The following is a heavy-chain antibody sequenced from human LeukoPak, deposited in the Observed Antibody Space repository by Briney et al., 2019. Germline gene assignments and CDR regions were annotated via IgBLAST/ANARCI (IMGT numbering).Heavy chain of an antibody. V-gene: IGHV3-11*01. CDR2: ISSSGSTI. D-gene: IGHD5-18*01. J-gene: IGHJ4*02. CDR3: ARKRGYSYGPPYFDY. CDR1: GFPFTNYA. Sequence: GGSLRLSCEASGFPFTNYAMSWIRQAPGKGLEWVSYISSSGSTIYYADSVKGRFTISRDNAKNSLYLQMNSVRAEDTAVYYCARKRGYSYGPPYFDYWGQGTLVTVSS.